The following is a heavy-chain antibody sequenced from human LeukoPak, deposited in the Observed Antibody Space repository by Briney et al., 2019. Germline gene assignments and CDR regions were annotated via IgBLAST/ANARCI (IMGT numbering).Heavy chain of an antibody. CDR2: IGSSGSTI. CDR3: ARDYDSSFGDAFDI. Sequence: GGSLRLSCAASGFTFSSYEMNWVRQAPGKGLEWVSYIGSSGSTIYYADSVKGRFTISRDNAKNSRYLQMNSLRAEDTAVYYCARDYDSSFGDAFDIWGQGTMVTVSS. CDR1: GFTFSSYE. D-gene: IGHD3-22*01. V-gene: IGHV3-48*03. J-gene: IGHJ3*02.